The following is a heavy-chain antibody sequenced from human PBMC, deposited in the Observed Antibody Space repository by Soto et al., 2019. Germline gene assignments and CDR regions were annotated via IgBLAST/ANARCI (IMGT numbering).Heavy chain of an antibody. J-gene: IGHJ3*02. Sequence: GGSLRLSCGASGFTFSSYSMNWVRQAPGKGLEWVSSISSRSAYIFYADSVKGRFIISRDNAKNSLYLQMNSLRAEDTAVYYCARTGDIHSAFDIWGQGTMVTVSS. CDR3: ARTGDIHSAFDI. CDR2: ISSRSAYI. V-gene: IGHV3-21*01. CDR1: GFTFSSYS. D-gene: IGHD2-15*01.